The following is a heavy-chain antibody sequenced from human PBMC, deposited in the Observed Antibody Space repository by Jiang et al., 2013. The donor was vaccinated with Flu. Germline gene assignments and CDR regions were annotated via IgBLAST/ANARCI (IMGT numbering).Heavy chain of an antibody. Sequence: GAEVKKPGASVKVSCKASGYTFTSYAMHWVRQAPGQRLEWMGWINAGNGNTKYSQKFQGRVTITRDTSASTAYMELSSLRSEDTAVYYCARDGVGLLWFGSRLGYYYYGMDVWGKGTTVTVSS. CDR1: GYTFTSYA. J-gene: IGHJ6*04. D-gene: IGHD3-10*01. CDR2: INAGNGNT. V-gene: IGHV1-3*01. CDR3: ARDGVGLLWFGSRLGYYYYGMDV.